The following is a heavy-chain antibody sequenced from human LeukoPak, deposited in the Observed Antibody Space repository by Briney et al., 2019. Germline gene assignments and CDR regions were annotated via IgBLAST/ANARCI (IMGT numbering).Heavy chain of an antibody. CDR3: ARGGVAAAGTDMDV. Sequence: GGSLRLSCAASGFTVSSNYMSWVRQAPGKGLEWVSVIYSGGSTYYADSVKGRFTISRDNSKNTLYLQMNSLRAEDTAVYYCARGGVAAAGTDMDVWGQGTTVTVSS. CDR2: IYSGGST. D-gene: IGHD6-13*01. V-gene: IGHV3-66*02. J-gene: IGHJ6*02. CDR1: GFTVSSNY.